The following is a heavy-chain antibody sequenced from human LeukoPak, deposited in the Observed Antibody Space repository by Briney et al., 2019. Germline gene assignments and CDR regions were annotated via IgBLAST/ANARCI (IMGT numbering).Heavy chain of an antibody. D-gene: IGHD6-19*01. J-gene: IGHJ4*02. V-gene: IGHV4-4*07. CDR3: ARGSPDYSSFDY. CDR2: IYTSGST. CDR1: GGSISSYY. Sequence: SETLPLTCTVSGGSISSYYWSWIRQPAGKGLEWIGRIYTSGSTNYNPSLKSRVTMSVDTSKNQFSLKLSSVTAADTAVYYCARGSPDYSSFDYWGQGTLVTVSS.